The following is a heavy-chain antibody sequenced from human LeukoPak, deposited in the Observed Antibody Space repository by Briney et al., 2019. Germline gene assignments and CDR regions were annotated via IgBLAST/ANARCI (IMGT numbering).Heavy chain of an antibody. CDR3: VTMGSGVFDY. CDR1: GFTFSSYA. V-gene: IGHV3-7*01. J-gene: IGHJ4*02. CDR2: IKQDGSEK. Sequence: GGSLRLSCAASGFTFSSYAMSWVRQAPGKGLEWVANIKQDGSEKYYVDSVKGRFTISRDNAKNSLYLQMNSLRAEDTAVYYCVTMGSGVFDYWGQGTLVTVSS. D-gene: IGHD2-15*01.